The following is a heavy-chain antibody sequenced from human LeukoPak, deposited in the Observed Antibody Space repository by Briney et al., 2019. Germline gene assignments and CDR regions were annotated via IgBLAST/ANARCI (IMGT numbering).Heavy chain of an antibody. Sequence: PGGSLRLSCAASGFTFSSYWMHWVRQAPGKGLVWVSRINSDGSSTSYADSVKGRFTISRDNAKNTLYLQMNSLRAEDTAVYYCARGGYYYGSGSCGFDYWGQGTLVTVSS. CDR1: GFTFSSYW. CDR3: ARGGYYYGSGSCGFDY. CDR2: INSDGSST. J-gene: IGHJ4*02. D-gene: IGHD3-10*01. V-gene: IGHV3-74*01.